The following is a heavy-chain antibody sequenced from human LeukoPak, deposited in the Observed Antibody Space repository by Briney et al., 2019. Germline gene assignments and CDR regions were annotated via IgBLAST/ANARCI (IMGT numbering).Heavy chain of an antibody. CDR2: ISGSGGST. CDR1: GFTFSSYA. V-gene: IGHV3-23*01. D-gene: IGHD3-3*01. J-gene: IGHJ4*02. Sequence: SGGSLRLSCAASGFTFSSYAMSWVRQAPGKGLEWVSAISGSGGSTYYADSVKGRFTISRDNSKNTLYLQMNSLRAEDTAVYYCAKDQTYYDFWSLDYWGQGTLVTVSS. CDR3: AKDQTYYDFWSLDY.